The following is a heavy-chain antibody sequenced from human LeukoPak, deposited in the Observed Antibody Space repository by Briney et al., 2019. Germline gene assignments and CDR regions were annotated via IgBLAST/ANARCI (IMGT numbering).Heavy chain of an antibody. J-gene: IGHJ4*02. D-gene: IGHD2-15*01. CDR2: IRYDESNH. CDR1: GITLSNYG. V-gene: IGHV3-30*02. CDR3: AKDRLAHCSRATCSVDY. Sequence: SGGSLRLSCAASGITLSNYGMHWARQAPGKGLEWVAFIRYDESNHYYADSVKGRFTISRDKSKKTLHLQMNSLTADDTAVYYCAKDRLAHCSRATCSVDYWGQGTLVMVSS.